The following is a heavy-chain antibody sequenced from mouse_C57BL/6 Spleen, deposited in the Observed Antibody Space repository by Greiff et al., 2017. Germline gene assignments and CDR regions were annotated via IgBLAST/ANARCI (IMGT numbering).Heavy chain of an antibody. CDR1: GYTFTSYW. V-gene: IGHV1-64*01. CDR3: ARGDYYGSSVGGFDV. CDR2: IHPNSGST. Sequence: QVQLKQPGAELVKPGASVKLSCKASGYTFTSYWMHWVKQRPGQGLEWIGMIHPNSGSTNYNEKFKSKATLTVDKSSSTAYMQLSSLTSEDSAVYYCARGDYYGSSVGGFDVWGTGTTVTVSS. J-gene: IGHJ1*03. D-gene: IGHD1-1*01.